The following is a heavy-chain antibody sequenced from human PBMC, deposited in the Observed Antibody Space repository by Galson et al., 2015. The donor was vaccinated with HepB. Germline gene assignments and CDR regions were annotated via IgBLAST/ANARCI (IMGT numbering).Heavy chain of an antibody. V-gene: IGHV2-5*02. CDR2: IYWDDDK. Sequence: PALVKPTQTLTLTCTFSGFSLSTSGVGVGWIRQPPGKALEWLALIYWDDDKRYSPSLKSRLTITKDTSKNQVVLTMTNMDPVDTATYYCAHTQSQSYGSGSYYHYMDVWGKGTTVTVSS. D-gene: IGHD3-10*01. CDR3: AHTQSQSYGSGSYYHYMDV. CDR1: GFSLSTSGVG. J-gene: IGHJ6*03.